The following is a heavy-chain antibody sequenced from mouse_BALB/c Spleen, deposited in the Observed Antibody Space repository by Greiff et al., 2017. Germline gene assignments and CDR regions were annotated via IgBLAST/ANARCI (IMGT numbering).Heavy chain of an antibody. J-gene: IGHJ4*01. Sequence: VMLVESGPGLVAPSQSLSLTCSVPGFSLTSYGVHWVRQPPGKGLEWLGVIWAGGSTNYNSALMSRLSISKDNSKSQVFLKMNSLQTDDTAMYYCARASYRDAMDYWGQGTSVTVSS. CDR2: IWAGGST. CDR1: GFSLTSYG. V-gene: IGHV2-9*02. CDR3: ARASYRDAMDY. D-gene: IGHD2-12*01.